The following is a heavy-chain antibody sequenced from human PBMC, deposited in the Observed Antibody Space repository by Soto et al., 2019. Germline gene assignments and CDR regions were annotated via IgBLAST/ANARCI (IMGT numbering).Heavy chain of an antibody. CDR3: ARVYSTTWYYFDY. CDR2: IYHSGGI. J-gene: IGHJ4*02. V-gene: IGHV4-38-2*01. D-gene: IGHD6-13*01. CDR1: GYSISSGYY. Sequence: SETLSLTCAVSGYSISSGYYWGWIRQPPGKGLEWIGSIYHSGGIYYNPSLKSRVTVSVDTSKNQFSLKVSSVTAADTAVYYCARVYSTTWYYFDYWGQGTLVTVSS.